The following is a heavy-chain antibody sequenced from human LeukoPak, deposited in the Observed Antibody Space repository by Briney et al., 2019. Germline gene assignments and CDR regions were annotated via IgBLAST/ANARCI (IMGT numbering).Heavy chain of an antibody. V-gene: IGHV3-30*18. CDR2: ISYDGSNK. CDR1: GFTFSSYG. Sequence: GGSLRLSCAASGFTFSSYGMHWVRRAPGKGLEWVAVISYDGSNKYYADSVKGRFTISRDNSKNTLYLQMNSLRAEDTAVYYCAKGSEGWLQFLHGYYFDYWGQGTLVTVSS. J-gene: IGHJ4*02. D-gene: IGHD5-24*01. CDR3: AKGSEGWLQFLHGYYFDY.